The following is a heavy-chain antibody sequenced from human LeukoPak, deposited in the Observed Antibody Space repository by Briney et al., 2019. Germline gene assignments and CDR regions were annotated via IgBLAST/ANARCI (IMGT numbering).Heavy chain of an antibody. D-gene: IGHD1-1*01. V-gene: IGHV4-59*08. CDR3: ARRTTSDAFDI. Sequence: SETLSLTCTVSGGSISSYYWSWIRQPPGKGLEWIGYIYYSGSTNYNPSLKSRVTISVDTSKNQFSLKLSSVTAADTAVYYCARRTTSDAFDIWGQGTMVTVSS. J-gene: IGHJ3*02. CDR1: GGSISSYY. CDR2: IYYSGST.